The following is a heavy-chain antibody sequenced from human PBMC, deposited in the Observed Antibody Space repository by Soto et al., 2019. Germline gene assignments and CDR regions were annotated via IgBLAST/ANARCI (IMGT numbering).Heavy chain of an antibody. V-gene: IGHV3-23*01. CDR2: ISGSGGST. CDR3: AKDQGYCSSTSCYVDAFDI. J-gene: IGHJ3*02. CDR1: GFTFSSYA. D-gene: IGHD2-2*01. Sequence: EVQLLESGGGLVQPGGSLRLSCAASGFTFSSYAMSWVRQAPGKGLECVSAISGSGGSTYYADSVKGRFTISRDNSKNTLYLQMNSLRAEDTAVYYCAKDQGYCSSTSCYVDAFDIWGQGTMVTVSS.